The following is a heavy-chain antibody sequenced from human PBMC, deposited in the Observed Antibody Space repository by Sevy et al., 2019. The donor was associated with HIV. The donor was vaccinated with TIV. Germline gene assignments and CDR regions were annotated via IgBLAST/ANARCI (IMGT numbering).Heavy chain of an antibody. Sequence: SETLSLTCTVSGGSISSYYWSWIRQPPGKGLEWIGYIYYSGSTNYNPSLKSRVTISVDTSKNQFSLKLSSVTAADTAVYYCARGGAIYDFWSGYPYYYYYGMDVWGQGTTVTVSS. V-gene: IGHV4-59*01. D-gene: IGHD3-3*01. CDR1: GGSISSYY. CDR2: IYYSGST. J-gene: IGHJ6*02. CDR3: ARGGAIYDFWSGYPYYYYYGMDV.